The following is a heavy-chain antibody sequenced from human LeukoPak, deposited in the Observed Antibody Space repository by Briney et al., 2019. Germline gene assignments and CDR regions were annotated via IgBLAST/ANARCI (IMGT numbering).Heavy chain of an antibody. CDR3: ASAPEYSSGWYSD. D-gene: IGHD6-19*01. J-gene: IGHJ4*02. Sequence: SETLSLTCAVYGGSFSGYYWSWIRQPPGKGPEWIGYIYYSGSTNYNPSLKSRVTISVDTSKNQFSLKLSSVTAADTAVYYCASAPEYSSGWYSDWGQGTLVTVSS. CDR2: IYYSGST. V-gene: IGHV4-59*01. CDR1: GGSFSGYY.